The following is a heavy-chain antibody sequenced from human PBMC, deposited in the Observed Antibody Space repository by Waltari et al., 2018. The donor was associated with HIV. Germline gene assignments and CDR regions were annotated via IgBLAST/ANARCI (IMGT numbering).Heavy chain of an antibody. V-gene: IGHV5-51*01. J-gene: IGHJ4*02. CDR2: IYPGDSDT. Sequence: EVQLVQSGAEVKKPGESLKISCKGSGYSFTSYWIGWVRQMPGKGLEWMGIIYPGDSDTRYSPSFQGQVTISADKSISTAYLQWSSLKASDTAMYYCARQNYYDSSGYYWFDYWGQGTLVTVSS. D-gene: IGHD3-22*01. CDR3: ARQNYYDSSGYYWFDY. CDR1: GYSFTSYW.